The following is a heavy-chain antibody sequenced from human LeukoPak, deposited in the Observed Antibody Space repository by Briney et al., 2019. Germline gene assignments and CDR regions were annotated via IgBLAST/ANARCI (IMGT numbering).Heavy chain of an antibody. CDR2: INAGNGNT. V-gene: IGHV1-3*01. J-gene: IGHJ5*02. CDR1: GYTFTSYA. Sequence: ASVKVSCKASGYTFTSYAMHWVRQAPGQRLEWMGWINAGNGNTKYSQKFQGRVTITRDTSASTAYMELSSLRSEDTAVYYCARARSYDYGDLGRFGPWGQGTLVTVSS. CDR3: ARARSYDYGDLGRFGP. D-gene: IGHD4-17*01.